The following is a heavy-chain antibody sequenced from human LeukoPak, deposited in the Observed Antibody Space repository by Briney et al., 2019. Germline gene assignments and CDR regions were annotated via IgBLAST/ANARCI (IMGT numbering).Heavy chain of an antibody. CDR1: GFIFSHYG. D-gene: IGHD4-23*01. J-gene: IGHJ3*02. Sequence: GGSLRLSCTASGFIFSHYGMNWVRQAPGKGLEWVSSISTSSIYIYYADSVKGRFTISRDNAKNSLYLQMNSLRAEDTAVYYCARGQDTVVTSRDAFDIWGQGTMVTVSS. CDR3: ARGQDTVVTSRDAFDI. CDR2: ISTSSIYI. V-gene: IGHV3-21*01.